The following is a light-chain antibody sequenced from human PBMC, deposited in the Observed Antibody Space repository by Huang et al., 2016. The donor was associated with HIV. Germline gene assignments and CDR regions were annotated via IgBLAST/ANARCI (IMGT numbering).Light chain of an antibody. CDR2: KTS. J-gene: IGKJ2*01. V-gene: IGKV1-5*03. Sequence: DIQMTQSPSTLSAAIGDRVIITCRASQCVSSWLAWYQQKPGKAPNLLIYKTSTLQSGVPSMFGGSGSGTEFTITVTSLQPDDLATYYCQQYSDYPYTFGPGTKLEI. CDR1: QCVSSW. CDR3: QQYSDYPYT.